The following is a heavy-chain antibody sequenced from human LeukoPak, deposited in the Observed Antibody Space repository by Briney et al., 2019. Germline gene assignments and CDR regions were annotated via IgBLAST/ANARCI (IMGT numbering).Heavy chain of an antibody. CDR1: GGSISSYY. CDR2: IYYRGST. V-gene: IGHV4-59*08. Sequence: PSETLSLTCTVSGGSISSYYWSWIRQPPGKGLEWIGYIYYRGSTNYNPSLKSRVTISVDTSKNQFSLKLSSVTAADTAVYYCARHTVRLGAFDIWGQGTMVTVSS. D-gene: IGHD3-10*01. CDR3: ARHTVRLGAFDI. J-gene: IGHJ3*02.